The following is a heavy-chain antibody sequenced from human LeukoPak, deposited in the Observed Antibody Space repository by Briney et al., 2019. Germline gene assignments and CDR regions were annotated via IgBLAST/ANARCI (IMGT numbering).Heavy chain of an antibody. V-gene: IGHV4-34*01. J-gene: IGHJ4*02. CDR1: GGSFSGYY. D-gene: IGHD2-2*01. CDR3: ARHSIVVVPAALYSFDY. Sequence: SETLSLTCAVYGGSFSGYYWSWIRQPPGKGLEWIGEINHSGSTNYNPSLKSRVTISVDTSKNQFSLKLSSVTAADTAVYYCARHSIVVVPAALYSFDYWGQGTLVTVSS. CDR2: INHSGST.